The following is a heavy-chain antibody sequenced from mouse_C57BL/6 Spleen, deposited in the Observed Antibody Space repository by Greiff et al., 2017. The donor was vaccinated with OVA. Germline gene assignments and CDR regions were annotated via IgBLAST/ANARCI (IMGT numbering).Heavy chain of an antibody. CDR3: ARRSYYGPMDY. CDR2: IDPSDSYT. Sequence: QVQLKQPGAELVMPGASVKLSCKASGYTFTSYWMHWVKQRPGQGLEWIGEIDPSDSYTNYNQKFKGKSTLTVDKSSSTAYMQLSSLTSEDSAVYYCARRSYYGPMDYWGQGTSVTVSS. V-gene: IGHV1-69*01. J-gene: IGHJ4*01. CDR1: GYTFTSYW. D-gene: IGHD2-1*01.